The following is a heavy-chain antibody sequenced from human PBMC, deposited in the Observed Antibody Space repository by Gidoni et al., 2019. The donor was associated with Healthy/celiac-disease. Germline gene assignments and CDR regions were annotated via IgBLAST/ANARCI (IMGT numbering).Heavy chain of an antibody. Sequence: EVQLVESGGGLVQPGRSLRLSCAASGFTFDDYAMHWVRQAPGKGLEWVSGISWNSGSIGYADSVKGRFTISRDNAKNSLYLQMNSLRAEDTALYYCAKWAGSSGWYYFDYWGQGTLVTVSS. J-gene: IGHJ4*02. V-gene: IGHV3-9*01. CDR2: ISWNSGSI. CDR3: AKWAGSSGWYYFDY. CDR1: GFTFDDYA. D-gene: IGHD6-19*01.